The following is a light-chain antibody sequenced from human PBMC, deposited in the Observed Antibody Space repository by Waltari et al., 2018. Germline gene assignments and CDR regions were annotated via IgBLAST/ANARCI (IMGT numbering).Light chain of an antibody. CDR3: QQSYSTPWT. Sequence: DIQMTQSPSSLSASVGDRVTITCRASQSLSSYLNWYQQKPGQAPKLLIYAASSLPSGVPSRFSGSGSGTDFTLTISSLQPEDFATYYCQQSYSTPWTFGQGTKVEIK. CDR1: QSLSSY. CDR2: AAS. V-gene: IGKV1-39*01. J-gene: IGKJ1*01.